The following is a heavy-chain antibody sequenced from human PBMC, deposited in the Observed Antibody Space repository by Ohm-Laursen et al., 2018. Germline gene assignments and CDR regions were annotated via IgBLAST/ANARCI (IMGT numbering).Heavy chain of an antibody. V-gene: IGHV1-2*02. CDR2: INPNTGGT. D-gene: IGHD3-9*01. CDR1: GYTFTVNY. CDR3: ARVVSTLRYFDWLPEEYFDY. Sequence: VSSVKVSCNASGYTFTVNYIHWVRQAPGQGLEWMGWINPNTGGTNYAQKFRGRVTMTRDTSITTAYMELSRLSSDDTAVYFCARVVSTLRYFDWLPEEYFDYWGQGTPVTVSS. J-gene: IGHJ4*02.